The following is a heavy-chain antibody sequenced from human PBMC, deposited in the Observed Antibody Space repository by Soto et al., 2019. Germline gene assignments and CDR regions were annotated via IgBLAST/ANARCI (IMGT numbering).Heavy chain of an antibody. J-gene: IGHJ6*02. D-gene: IGHD4-17*01. CDR3: LSLTVKKGCQLYYSYCMDV. Sequence: ASVKVSRKASVGTYSSHASSWVRQPPGQGLEWMGGIIPSFGTANNAQKFQGRLTITADESTRKAYIDPSNQTAEGRPVYIFLSLTVKKGCQLYYSYCMDVWGQGTMVTVSS. CDR2: IIPSFGTA. V-gene: IGHV1-69*13. CDR1: VGTYSSHA.